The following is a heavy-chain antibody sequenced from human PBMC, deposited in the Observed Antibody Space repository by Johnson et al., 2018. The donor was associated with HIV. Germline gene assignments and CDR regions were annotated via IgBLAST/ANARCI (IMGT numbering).Heavy chain of an antibody. CDR3: ARDVGAFDS. CDR1: GFTFSRYG. Sequence: VQLVESGGGVVQPGRSLRLSCAASGFTFSRYGMQWVRQAPGKGLEWVAVISYDGSNKYYADSVKGRFTISRDNSKNTLYLQMDSLRTEDTAVYYCARDVGAFDSWGQGTMVTVSS. J-gene: IGHJ3*02. V-gene: IGHV3-30*03. CDR2: ISYDGSNK.